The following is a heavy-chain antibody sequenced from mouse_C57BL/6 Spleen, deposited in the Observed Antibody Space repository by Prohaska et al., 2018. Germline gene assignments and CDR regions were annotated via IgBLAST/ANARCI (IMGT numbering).Heavy chain of an antibody. V-gene: IGHV9-3*01. CDR1: GYTFTTYG. J-gene: IGHJ2*01. D-gene: IGHD1-1*01. CDR3: ARSLTTVVATDYFDY. CDR2: INTYSGVP. Sequence: QIQLVQSGPELKKPGETVKISCKASGYTFTTYGMSWVKQAPGKGLKWMGWINTYSGVPTYSDDFKGRFAFSLETSASTAYLQINNLKNEDTATYFCARSLTTVVATDYFDYWGQGTTLTVSS.